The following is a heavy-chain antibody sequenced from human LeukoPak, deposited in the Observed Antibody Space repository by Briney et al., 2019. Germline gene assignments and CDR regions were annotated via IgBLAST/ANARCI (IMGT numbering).Heavy chain of an antibody. J-gene: IGHJ4*02. V-gene: IGHV4-34*01. D-gene: IGHD3-10*01. CDR1: GGSFSGYY. CDR2: SNHSGST. CDR3: ARGFLYYGSGSYYPRPLDY. Sequence: PSETLSLTCAVYGGSFSGYYRSWIRQPPGKGLEWIGESNHSGSTNFNPCLMRGVTISVATSKNQFSLKLNSVTAADTAVYYCARGFLYYGSGSYYPRPLDYWGQGTLVTVSS.